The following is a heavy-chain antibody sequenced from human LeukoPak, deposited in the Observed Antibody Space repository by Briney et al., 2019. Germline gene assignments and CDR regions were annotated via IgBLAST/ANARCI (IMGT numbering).Heavy chain of an antibody. CDR3: ARVKGDYYHYYMDV. Sequence: SETLSLTCTVSGGSISSYYWSWIRQPPGKGLEWIGYIYYSGSTNYNPSLKSRVTISVDTYKNQFSLKLSAVTATDRAVYYCARVKGDYYHYYMDVWGKGTTVTVSS. D-gene: IGHD3-16*01. J-gene: IGHJ6*03. CDR2: IYYSGST. CDR1: GGSISSYY. V-gene: IGHV4-59*01.